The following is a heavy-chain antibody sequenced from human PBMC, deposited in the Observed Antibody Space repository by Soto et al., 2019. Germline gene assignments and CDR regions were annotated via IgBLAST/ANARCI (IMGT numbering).Heavy chain of an antibody. CDR3: ARGHRITIFGVVYGMDV. CDR2: INHSGST. Sequence: KASETLSLTCAVYGGSFSGYYWSWIRQPPGKGLEWIGEINHSGSTNYNPSLKSRVTISVDTSKNQFSLKLSSVTAADTAVYYCARGHRITIFGVVYGMDVWGQGTTVTVSS. CDR1: GGSFSGYY. J-gene: IGHJ6*02. V-gene: IGHV4-34*01. D-gene: IGHD3-3*01.